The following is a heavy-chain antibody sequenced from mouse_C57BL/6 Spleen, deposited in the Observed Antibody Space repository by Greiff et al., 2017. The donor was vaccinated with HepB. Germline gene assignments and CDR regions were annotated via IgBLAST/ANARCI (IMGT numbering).Heavy chain of an antibody. J-gene: IGHJ4*01. CDR3: ARYYYGSSSYYYAIDY. CDR1: GFNIKDSY. V-gene: IGHV14-2*01. D-gene: IGHD1-1*01. CDR2: IDPEDGET. Sequence: VQLQQSGAELVKPGASVKLSCTASGFNIKDSYMHWVKQRTEQGLEWIGRIDPEDGETKYAPKFQGKATIPADTSANTAYLHLSSLTSDDTAVYYCARYYYGSSSYYYAIDYWGQGTSVTVSS.